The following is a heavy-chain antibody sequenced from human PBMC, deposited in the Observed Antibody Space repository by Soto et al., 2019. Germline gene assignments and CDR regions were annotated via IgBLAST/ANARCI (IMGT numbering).Heavy chain of an antibody. D-gene: IGHD3-10*01. CDR2: INHSGST. V-gene: IGHV4-34*01. CDR3: ARGLYYYGSGSANWFDP. J-gene: IGHJ5*02. CDR1: GGSFSGYY. Sequence: PETLSLTCAVYGGSFSGYYWSWIRQPPGKGLEWIGEINHSGSTNYNPSLKSRVTISVDTSKNQFSLKLSSVTAADTAVYYCARGLYYYGSGSANWFDPCGQGTLVT.